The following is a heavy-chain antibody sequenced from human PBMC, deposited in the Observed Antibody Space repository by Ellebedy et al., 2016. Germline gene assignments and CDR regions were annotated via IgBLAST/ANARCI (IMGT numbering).Heavy chain of an antibody. CDR3: ARTYCGGDCFYWYFDL. D-gene: IGHD2-21*01. V-gene: IGHV1-46*01. CDR2: INPSGGST. CDR1: GYTFTSYY. J-gene: IGHJ2*01. Sequence: ASVKVSCXASGYTFTSYYMHWVRQAPGQGLEWMGIINPSGGSTSYAQKFQGRVTMTRDTSTSTVYMELSSLRSEDTAVYYCARTYCGGDCFYWYFDLWGRGTLVTVSS.